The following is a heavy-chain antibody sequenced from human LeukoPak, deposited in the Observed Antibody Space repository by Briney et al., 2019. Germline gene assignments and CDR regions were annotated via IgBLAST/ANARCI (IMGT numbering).Heavy chain of an antibody. V-gene: IGHV7-4-1*02. CDR1: GYTFTSYA. J-gene: IGHJ6*02. Sequence: ASVKVSCKASGYTFTSYAMNWVRQAPGQGLEWMGWINTNTGNPTYAQGFTGRFVFSLDTSVSTAYLQVSSLKAEDTAVYYCARHPYYYDSSGYYYGMDVWGQGTTVTVSS. CDR2: INTNTGNP. CDR3: ARHPYYYDSSGYYYGMDV. D-gene: IGHD3-22*01.